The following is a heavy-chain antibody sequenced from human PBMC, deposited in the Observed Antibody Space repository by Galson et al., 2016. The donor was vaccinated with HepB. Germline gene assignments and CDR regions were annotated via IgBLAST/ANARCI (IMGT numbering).Heavy chain of an antibody. D-gene: IGHD4-17*01. CDR3: AKDTDLGDGFG. V-gene: IGHV1-46*01. J-gene: IGHJ4*02. Sequence: SVKVSCKASGYTFATYYIHWVRQAPGQGLEWMGLINPSGGGTAYAQKFQGSVTMTRDTSTSTVYMELSSLRSDDTAVYYCAKDTDLGDGFGWGQGTLVTASS. CDR1: GYTFATYY. CDR2: INPSGGGT.